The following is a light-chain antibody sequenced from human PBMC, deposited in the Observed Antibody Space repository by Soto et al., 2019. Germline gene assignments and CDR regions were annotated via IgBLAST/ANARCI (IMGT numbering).Light chain of an antibody. CDR3: SSYTSSSTPLV. J-gene: IGLJ1*01. Sequence: QSVLTQPASVSGSPGQSITISCTGTSSDVGGYNYVSWYQQHPGKAPKLMIYDVSNRPSGVSYCFSGSNSGNTASLTISGLQAEDEADYYCSSYTSSSTPLVFGTGTKVTVL. CDR2: DVS. CDR1: SSDVGGYNY. V-gene: IGLV2-14*01.